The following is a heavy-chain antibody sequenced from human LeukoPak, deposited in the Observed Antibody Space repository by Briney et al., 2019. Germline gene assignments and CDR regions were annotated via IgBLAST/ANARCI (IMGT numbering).Heavy chain of an antibody. Sequence: GGSLRLSCAASGFTFSSYWMNWVRQAPGKGLVWVSRIASDGSSTSYADSVKGRFTISRDNAKNTLYLQMNSLRAEDTAVYYCARDGGSYADFDYWGQGTLVTVSS. J-gene: IGHJ4*02. CDR1: GFTFSSYW. V-gene: IGHV3-74*01. CDR3: ARDGGSYADFDY. D-gene: IGHD1-26*01. CDR2: IASDGSST.